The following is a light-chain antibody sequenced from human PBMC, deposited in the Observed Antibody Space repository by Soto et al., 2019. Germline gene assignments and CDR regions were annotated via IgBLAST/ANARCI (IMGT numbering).Light chain of an antibody. V-gene: IGKV1-39*01. J-gene: IGKJ1*01. CDR2: AAS. CDR3: KQSLSTPKT. Sequence: DIQMTQSPSSLSASVGDRVTITCRASQSISSYLNWYQQKPGKAPHLLIYAASSLQSGVPSRFSGRGSGKNLTLTISSLQPKILEPNYCKQSLSTPKTFGKGTK. CDR1: QSISSY.